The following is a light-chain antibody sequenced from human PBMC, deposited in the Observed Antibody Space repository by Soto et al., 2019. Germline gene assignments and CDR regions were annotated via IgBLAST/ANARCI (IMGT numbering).Light chain of an antibody. CDR3: ATWDDSLNGYV. Sequence: QSVLTQTPSASGTPGQRVTISCSGSNSNMGRNYVYWYQQVPGTAPKLLMYRNDVRPSGVPDRITGSKSGTSASLAISGLQSEDEADYYCATWDDSLNGYVFGTETKVTVL. CDR2: RND. J-gene: IGLJ1*01. CDR1: NSNMGRNY. V-gene: IGLV1-47*01.